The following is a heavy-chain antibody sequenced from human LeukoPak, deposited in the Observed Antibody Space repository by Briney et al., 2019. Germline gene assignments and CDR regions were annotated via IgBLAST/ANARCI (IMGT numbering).Heavy chain of an antibody. J-gene: IGHJ4*02. Sequence: PSETLSLTCAVSGGFVSATDYFWGWIRQTPGKGLEWIGSVSYRGTTYYNPSLQSRVTVSLETSKNQFSLRLSSVTATDSALYYCASRPSHTADDFWSQGILVTVSS. CDR3: ASRPSHTADDF. V-gene: IGHV4-39*01. D-gene: IGHD5-18*01. CDR1: GGFVSATDYF. CDR2: VSYRGTT.